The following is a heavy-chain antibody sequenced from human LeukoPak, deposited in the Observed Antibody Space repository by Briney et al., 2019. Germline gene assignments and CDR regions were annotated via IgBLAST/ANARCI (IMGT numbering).Heavy chain of an antibody. CDR3: ANEFRKGDV. D-gene: IGHD3-10*01. Sequence: GGSLRLSCAASGFTFSSYGMNWVRQAPGKGLEWVSSISTTSSYIYYADSMKGRFTISRDNAKNSLYLQMNSLRAEDAAVYYCANEFRKGDVWGQGTMVTVSS. J-gene: IGHJ3*01. V-gene: IGHV3-21*04. CDR1: GFTFSSYG. CDR2: ISTTSSYI.